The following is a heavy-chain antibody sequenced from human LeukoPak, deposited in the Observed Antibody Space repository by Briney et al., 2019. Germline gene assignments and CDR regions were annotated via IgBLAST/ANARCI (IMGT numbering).Heavy chain of an antibody. CDR3: ARVPISMISDYHYMDV. CDR2: ISRSGSAI. D-gene: IGHD3-22*01. J-gene: IGHJ6*03. Sequence: GGSLRLSCAASGFTFSSYEMNWVRQAPGKGLEWISYISRSGSAIHYADSVKGRFTISRDNAKNSVYLQMNSLRAEDTAVYYCARVPISMISDYHYMDVWGKGTTVTVSS. CDR1: GFTFSSYE. V-gene: IGHV3-48*03.